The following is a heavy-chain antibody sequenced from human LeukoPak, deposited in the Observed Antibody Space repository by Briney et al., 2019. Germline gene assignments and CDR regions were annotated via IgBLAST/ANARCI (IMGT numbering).Heavy chain of an antibody. CDR2: FSAYNGNT. CDR1: GYTFTSYG. J-gene: IGHJ6*03. V-gene: IGHV1-18*01. CDR3: ARDPRDIVVVPAAIYYYYYMDV. D-gene: IGHD2-2*01. Sequence: GASAKVSCKASGYTFTSYGISWVRQAPGQGLEWMGWFSAYNGNTNYAQKLQGRVTMTTDTSTSTAYMELRSLRSDDTAVYYCARDPRDIVVVPAAIYYYYYMDVWGKGTTVTVSS.